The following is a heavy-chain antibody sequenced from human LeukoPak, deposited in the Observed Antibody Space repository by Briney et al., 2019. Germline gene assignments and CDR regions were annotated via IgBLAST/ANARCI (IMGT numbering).Heavy chain of an antibody. CDR1: GFTFSSYE. J-gene: IGHJ4*02. CDR3: ARGKGSGPYFDY. Sequence: GGSLRLSCAASGFTFSSYEMNWVRQAPGKGLEWVSYISSSGGTMYYADSVKGRFTISRDNAKNSLYLQMNSLRAEDTAVYYCARGKGSGPYFDYWGQGTLVTVSS. CDR2: ISSSGGTM. V-gene: IGHV3-48*03. D-gene: IGHD6-19*01.